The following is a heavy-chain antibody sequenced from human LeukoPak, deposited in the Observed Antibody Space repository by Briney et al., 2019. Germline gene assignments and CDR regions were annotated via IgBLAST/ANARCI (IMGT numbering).Heavy chain of an antibody. V-gene: IGHV3-53*01. CDR1: GFTVSSNY. CDR3: ARAGSSSWPNDY. D-gene: IGHD6-13*01. CDR2: IYSGGST. J-gene: IGHJ4*02. Sequence: GSLRLSCAASGFTVSSNYMSWVRQAPGKGLEWVSVIYSGGSTYYADSVKGRFTISRDNAKNSLYLQMNSLRAEDTAVYYCARAGSSSWPNDYWGQGTLVTVSS.